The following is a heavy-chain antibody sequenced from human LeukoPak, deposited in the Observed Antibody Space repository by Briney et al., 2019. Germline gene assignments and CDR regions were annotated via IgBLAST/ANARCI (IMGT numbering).Heavy chain of an antibody. Sequence: GGSLRLSCAASGLHFSGTAMSWVRQAPGKGLEWVSAISHDGMNAYYADSEKGRFTISRDNSKKTVSLEMSSLTAADTGVYYCAKDGAQYSSGPECDPRGQGALVTVSP. CDR1: GLHFSGTA. CDR3: AKDGAQYSSGPECDP. D-gene: IGHD6-19*01. CDR2: ISHDGMNA. V-gene: IGHV3-23*01. J-gene: IGHJ5*02.